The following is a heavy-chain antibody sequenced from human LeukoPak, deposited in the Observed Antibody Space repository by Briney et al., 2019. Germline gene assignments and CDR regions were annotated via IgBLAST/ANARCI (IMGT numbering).Heavy chain of an antibody. Sequence: SETLSLTCTVSGGSISSSSYYWGWIRQPPGKGLEWIGSIYYSGSTYYNPSFKSRVTISVDTSKNQFSLKLSSVTAADTAVYYCARHGYSRCSSIGTDYWGQGTLVTVSS. CDR2: IYYSGST. V-gene: IGHV4-39*01. J-gene: IGHJ4*02. CDR3: ARHGYSRCSSIGTDY. D-gene: IGHD6-13*01. CDR1: GGSISSSSYY.